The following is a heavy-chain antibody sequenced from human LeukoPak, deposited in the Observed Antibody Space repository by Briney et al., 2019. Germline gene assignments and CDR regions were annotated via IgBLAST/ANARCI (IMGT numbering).Heavy chain of an antibody. CDR2: ISYDGSNK. CDR1: GFTFSSYA. V-gene: IGHV3-30-3*01. D-gene: IGHD2-2*01. Sequence: GGSLRLSCAASGFTFSSYAMHWVRQAPGKGLEWVAVISYDGSNKYYADSVKGRFTISRDNSKNTLYLQMNSLRAEDTAVYYCARDLVVPAAMWNGGFYWGQGTLVTVSS. J-gene: IGHJ4*02. CDR3: ARDLVVPAAMWNGGFY.